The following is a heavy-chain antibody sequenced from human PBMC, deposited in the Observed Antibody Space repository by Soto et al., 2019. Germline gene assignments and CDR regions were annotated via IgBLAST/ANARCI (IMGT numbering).Heavy chain of an antibody. CDR2: ISGSGGST. CDR3: AKSQLGSSWYLIDYYYYGMDV. J-gene: IGHJ6*02. CDR1: AFTFSSCA. D-gene: IGHD6-13*01. Sequence: GGSLLLSWSSSAFTFSSCAMSWVRKPPGKGLEWVSAISGSGGSTYYAYSVKGRFTISRDNSKNTLYLQMNSLRAEDTAVYYCAKSQLGSSWYLIDYYYYGMDVWGQGTTVTVSS. V-gene: IGHV3-23*01.